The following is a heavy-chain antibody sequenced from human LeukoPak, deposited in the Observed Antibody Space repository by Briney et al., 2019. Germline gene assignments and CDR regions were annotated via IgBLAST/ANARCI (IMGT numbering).Heavy chain of an antibody. CDR1: GFTFNSYA. J-gene: IGHJ4*02. V-gene: IGHV3-23*01. Sequence: GGSLRLSCAVTGFTFNSYAMSWVRQAPGKGLEWVSAISNNGGYTYYADSVQGRFTISRDNSKSTLCLQMNSLRAEDTAVYYCAKQLGYCSDGSCYFPYWGQGTLVTVSS. D-gene: IGHD2-15*01. CDR2: ISNNGGYT. CDR3: AKQLGYCSDGSCYFPY.